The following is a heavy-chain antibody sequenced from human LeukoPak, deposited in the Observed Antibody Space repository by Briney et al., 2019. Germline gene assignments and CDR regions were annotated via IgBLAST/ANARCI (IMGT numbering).Heavy chain of an antibody. J-gene: IGHJ4*02. D-gene: IGHD3-3*01. V-gene: IGHV3-48*02. CDR1: GFTFSSYS. CDR2: ISSSSSTI. CDR3: ARDGDYDFWAIRTYYFDY. Sequence: GGSLRLSCAASGFTFSSYSMNWVRQAPGKGLEWVSYISSSSSTIYYADSVKGRFTISRDNAKNSLYLQMNSLRDEDTAVYYCARDGDYDFWAIRTYYFDYWGQGTLVTVSS.